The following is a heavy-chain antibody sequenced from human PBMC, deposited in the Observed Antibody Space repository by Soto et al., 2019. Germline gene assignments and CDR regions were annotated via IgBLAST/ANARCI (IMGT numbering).Heavy chain of an antibody. V-gene: IGHV3-74*01. D-gene: IGHD1-1*01. Sequence: PGGSLRLSCAASGFTFSSYWMHWVRQAPGKGLVWVSGINNEGGSTDYADSVKGRFIMYRDNAKNTLYLQMNSLRAEDTAGYYWAKPPHVGTATPFEPCGLGARVTLSS. CDR2: INNEGGST. CDR1: GFTFSSYW. J-gene: IGHJ5*02. CDR3: AKPPHVGTATPFEP.